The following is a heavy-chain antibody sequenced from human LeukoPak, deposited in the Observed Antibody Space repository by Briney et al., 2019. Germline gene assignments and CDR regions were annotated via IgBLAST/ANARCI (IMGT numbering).Heavy chain of an antibody. J-gene: IGHJ3*02. D-gene: IGHD3-16*01. V-gene: IGHV4-59*01. CDR2: IYYSGST. CDR3: ARDGLDDAFDI. Sequence: PSETLSLTCTVSGGSISSYYWSWIRQPPGKGLEWIGFIYYSGSTNYNPSLKSRVTISVDTSKNQFSLNLSSVTAADTAVYYCARDGLDDAFDIWGQGTMVTVSS. CDR1: GGSISSYY.